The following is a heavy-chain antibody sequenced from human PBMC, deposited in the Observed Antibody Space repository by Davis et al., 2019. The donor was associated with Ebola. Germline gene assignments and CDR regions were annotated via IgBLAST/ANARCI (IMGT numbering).Heavy chain of an antibody. J-gene: IGHJ5*01. CDR2: IGAAGDT. CDR1: GFTFRSYD. D-gene: IGHD6-13*01. V-gene: IGHV3-13*01. CDR3: ARAGFGSTWFDC. Sequence: PGGSLRLSCAASGFTFRSYDMHWVRQATGKGQEWVSAIGAAGDTYYPVSVKGRFTISRENAKNSLYLQMNSLRAEDTAVYYCARAGFGSTWFDCWGQGILVTVSS.